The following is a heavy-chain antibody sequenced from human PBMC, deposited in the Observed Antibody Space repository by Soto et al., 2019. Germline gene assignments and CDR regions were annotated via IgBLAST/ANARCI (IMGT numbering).Heavy chain of an antibody. Sequence: PSETLSLTCAVYGGSFSGYYWSWIRQPPGKGLEWIGEINHSGSTNYNPSLKSRVTISVDTSKNQFSLKLGSVTAADTAVYYCARGATYYYDSSGYYLFDYWGQGTLVTVSS. CDR3: ARGATYYYDSSGYYLFDY. CDR1: GGSFSGYY. D-gene: IGHD3-22*01. J-gene: IGHJ4*02. V-gene: IGHV4-34*01. CDR2: INHSGST.